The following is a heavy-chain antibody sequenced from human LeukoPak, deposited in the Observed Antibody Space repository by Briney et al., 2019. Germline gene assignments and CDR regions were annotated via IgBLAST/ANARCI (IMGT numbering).Heavy chain of an antibody. CDR1: GYTFTGYY. V-gene: IGHV1-2*02. Sequence: GAPVKVSCKASGYTFTGYYMHWVRQAPGQGLEWMGWINPNSGGTNYAQKFQGRVTMTRDTSISTAYMELSRLRSDDTAVYYCARDSDSSGSYYFDYWGQGTLVTVSS. D-gene: IGHD3-22*01. CDR2: INPNSGGT. CDR3: ARDSDSSGSYYFDY. J-gene: IGHJ4*02.